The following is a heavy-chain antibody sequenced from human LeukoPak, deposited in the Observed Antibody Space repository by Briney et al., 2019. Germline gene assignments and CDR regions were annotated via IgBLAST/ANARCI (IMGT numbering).Heavy chain of an antibody. V-gene: IGHV1-46*01. J-gene: IGHJ4*02. CDR2: INPSGGST. Sequence: ASVKVSCKASGYTFTSYYMHWVRQAPGQGLEWMGIINPSGGSTSYAQKFQGRVTMTRDTSTSTVYMELTSLRAEDTAVYYCATSYRILPAASLDYWGQGALVTVSS. D-gene: IGHD2-2*01. CDR3: ATSYRILPAASLDY. CDR1: GYTFTSYY.